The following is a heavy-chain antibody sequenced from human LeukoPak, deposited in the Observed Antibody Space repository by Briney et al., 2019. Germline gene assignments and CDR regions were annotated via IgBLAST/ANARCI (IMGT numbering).Heavy chain of an antibody. D-gene: IGHD3-10*01. Sequence: GGSLRLSCAASGFTFSVYSMNWVRQSPGQGLEWVSSISSSSNFTFYADSVKGRFSISRDNAKDSLYLQINSLRAEDTAVYYCARAHCNNTSYYHNWFDLWGQGTLVIVSS. CDR1: GFTFSVYS. V-gene: IGHV3-21*01. CDR3: ARAHCNNTSYYHNWFDL. J-gene: IGHJ5*02. CDR2: ISSSSNFT.